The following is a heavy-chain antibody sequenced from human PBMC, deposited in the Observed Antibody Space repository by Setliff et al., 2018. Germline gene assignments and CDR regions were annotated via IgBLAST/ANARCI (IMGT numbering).Heavy chain of an antibody. V-gene: IGHV4-39*01. CDR3: ARQPYSTTYYYYYYYMDV. CDR1: GGSLRSNF. Sequence: PSETLSLTCTVSGGSLRSNFWGWIRQPPGKGLEWIGSTYYSGDTSYNPSLKSRVTMSIDTSKNQFSLNLNSVTAADTAVYYCARQPYSTTYYYYYYYMDVWGKGTTVTVSS. CDR2: TYYSGDT. D-gene: IGHD6-13*01. J-gene: IGHJ6*03.